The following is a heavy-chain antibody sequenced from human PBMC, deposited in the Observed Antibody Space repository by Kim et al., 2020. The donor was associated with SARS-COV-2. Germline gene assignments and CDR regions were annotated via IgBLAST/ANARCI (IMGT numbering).Heavy chain of an antibody. J-gene: IGHJ4*02. Sequence: GGSLRLSCAASGFTFSSYGMHWVRQAPGKGLEWVAVISYDGSNKYYADSVKGRFTISRDNSKNTLYLQMNSLRAEDTAVYYCARGLWFEITQHPSFDYWGQGTLVTVSS. CDR2: ISYDGSNK. CDR1: GFTFSSYG. V-gene: IGHV3-30*03. CDR3: ARGLWFEITQHPSFDY. D-gene: IGHD3-10*01.